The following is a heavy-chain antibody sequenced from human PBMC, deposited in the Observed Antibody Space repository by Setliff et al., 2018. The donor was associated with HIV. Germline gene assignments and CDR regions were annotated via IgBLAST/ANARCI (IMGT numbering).Heavy chain of an antibody. Sequence: GGSLRLSCAASGFTFSNNWMAWVRLAPGKGLEWVANIKQDGSVKNYVDSVRGRFTISRDNSKNTLYLQVNSLRTEDTAVYFCARDSGDYYDSSGSFDYWGQGTLVTVSS. V-gene: IGHV3-7*05. D-gene: IGHD3-22*01. CDR2: IKQDGSVK. CDR1: GFTFSNNW. J-gene: IGHJ4*02. CDR3: ARDSGDYYDSSGSFDY.